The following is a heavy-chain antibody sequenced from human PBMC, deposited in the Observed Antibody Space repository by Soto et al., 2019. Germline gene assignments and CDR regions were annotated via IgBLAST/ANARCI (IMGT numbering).Heavy chain of an antibody. J-gene: IGHJ4*02. V-gene: IGHV1-2*02. Sequence: GASVKVSCKASGYTFTDYFIHWARQAPGQGREWMGWINPDNGGTVYAQKLQGRITMARDTPVRPVYMELSGVRSGDTAVYYYTVSTQYSAALEFDFWGQGILVTVSS. D-gene: IGHD5-12*01. CDR2: INPDNGGT. CDR3: TVSTQYSAALEFDF. CDR1: GYTFTDYF.